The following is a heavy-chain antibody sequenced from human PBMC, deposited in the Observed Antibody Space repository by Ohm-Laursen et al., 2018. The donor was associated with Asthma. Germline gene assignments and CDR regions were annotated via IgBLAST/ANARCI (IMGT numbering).Heavy chain of an antibody. CDR3: AREVVDTAMNDAFDI. CDR1: GGSINSGGYY. CDR2: IYYSGST. J-gene: IGHJ3*02. D-gene: IGHD5-18*01. Sequence: TLSLTCTVSGGSINSGGYYWSWIRQHPGKGLEWIGHIYYSGSTYYNPSLKSRVTISVDTSKNQFSLKLSSVTAADTAVYYCAREVVDTAMNDAFDIWGQGTMVTVSS. V-gene: IGHV4-31*03.